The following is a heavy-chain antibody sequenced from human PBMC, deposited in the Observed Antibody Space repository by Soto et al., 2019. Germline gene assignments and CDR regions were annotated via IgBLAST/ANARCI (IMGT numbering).Heavy chain of an antibody. V-gene: IGHV4-31*03. CDR2: IHYSGST. Sequence: KPSETLSLTCTVSGGSISNGGYYWNWVRQHPGKGLEWIGYIHYSGSTWYNPSLESRVTISVDTSKDQFSLKLRSVTAADTAVYYCARVRGSGSYAAYYFDSWGQGTLVTVS. J-gene: IGHJ4*01. D-gene: IGHD3-10*01. CDR1: GGSISNGGYY. CDR3: ARVRGSGSYAAYYFDS.